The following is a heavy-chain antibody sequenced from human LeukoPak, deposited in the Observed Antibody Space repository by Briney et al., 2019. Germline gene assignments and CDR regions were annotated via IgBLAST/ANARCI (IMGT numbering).Heavy chain of an antibody. D-gene: IGHD2-15*01. V-gene: IGHV1-2*02. CDR3: ARDREYCSGGSCYLQAFDI. CDR1: GYTFTGYY. J-gene: IGHJ3*02. Sequence: ASMKVSCKASGYTFTGYYMHWVRQAPGQGIEWMGWINPNSGGTNYAQKFQGRVTMTRDTSISTAYMELSRLRSDDTAVYYCARDREYCSGGSCYLQAFDIWGQGTMVTVSS. CDR2: INPNSGGT.